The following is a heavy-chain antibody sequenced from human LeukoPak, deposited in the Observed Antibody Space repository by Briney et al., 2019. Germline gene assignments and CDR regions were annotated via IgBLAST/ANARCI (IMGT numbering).Heavy chain of an antibody. CDR3: ARGHNGVLLWFGELPNYYMDV. V-gene: IGHV3-7*01. Sequence: TGGSLRLPCAASGFTFSSYWMSWVRQAPGKGLEWVANIKQDGSEKYYVDSVKGRFTISRDNAKNSLYLQMNSLRAEDTAVYYCARGHNGVLLWFGELPNYYMDVWGKGTTVTVSS. CDR1: GFTFSSYW. D-gene: IGHD3-10*01. J-gene: IGHJ6*03. CDR2: IKQDGSEK.